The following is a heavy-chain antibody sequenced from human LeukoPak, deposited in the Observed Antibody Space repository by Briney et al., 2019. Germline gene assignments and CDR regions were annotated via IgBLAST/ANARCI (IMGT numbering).Heavy chain of an antibody. J-gene: IGHJ5*02. Sequence: QPGGSLRLSCAASGFTVSSNYMSWVRQAPGKGLEWVSVIYSGGSTYYADSVKGRFTISRDNFKNTLNLQMNSLRAEDTAMYYCARGSGGYDHRGFDPWGQGTLVTVSS. D-gene: IGHD5-12*01. CDR3: ARGSGGYDHRGFDP. CDR1: GFTVSSNY. V-gene: IGHV3-53*01. CDR2: IYSGGST.